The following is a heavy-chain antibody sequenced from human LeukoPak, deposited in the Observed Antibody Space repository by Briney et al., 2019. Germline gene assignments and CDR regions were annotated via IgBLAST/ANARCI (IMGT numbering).Heavy chain of an antibody. CDR1: EITFSDYY. D-gene: IGHD2-2*01. Sequence: GGSLRLSCAASEITFSDYYMSWIRQAPGKGLEWVSYISSSGSTIYYADSVKGRFTISRDNAKNSLYLQMTSLRAEDTALYYCAREGWKYQLLWGQGTLVTVSS. V-gene: IGHV3-11*04. CDR3: AREGWKYQLL. J-gene: IGHJ4*02. CDR2: ISSSGSTI.